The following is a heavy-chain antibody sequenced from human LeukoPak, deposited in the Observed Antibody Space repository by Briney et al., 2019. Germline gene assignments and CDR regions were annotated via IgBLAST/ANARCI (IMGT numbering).Heavy chain of an antibody. J-gene: IGHJ5*02. CDR2: IYPGDSDT. V-gene: IGHV5-51*01. CDR3: ARYPYYYDSSGYYYDH. Sequence: GESLKISCKGSGYSSTSYWIGWVRQMPGKGLEWTGIIYPGDSDTRYSPSFQGQVTMSADKSISTAYLQWSSLKASDTAMYYCARYPYYYDSSGYYYDHWGQGTLVTVSS. CDR1: GYSSTSYW. D-gene: IGHD3-22*01.